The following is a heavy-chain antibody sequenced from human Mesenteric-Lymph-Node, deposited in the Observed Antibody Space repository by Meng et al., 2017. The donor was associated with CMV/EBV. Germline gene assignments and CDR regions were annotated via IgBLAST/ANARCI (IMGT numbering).Heavy chain of an antibody. D-gene: IGHD5-18*01. Sequence: CKASGSTFPSYFMHWVRQAPGQGLEWMGIINPSGGSTSYAQKFQGRVTMTRDTSTSTVYMELSSLRSEDTAVYYCARDGAYSYGNDYWGQGTLVTVSS. CDR1: GSTFPSYF. V-gene: IGHV1-46*01. CDR2: INPSGGST. CDR3: ARDGAYSYGNDY. J-gene: IGHJ4*02.